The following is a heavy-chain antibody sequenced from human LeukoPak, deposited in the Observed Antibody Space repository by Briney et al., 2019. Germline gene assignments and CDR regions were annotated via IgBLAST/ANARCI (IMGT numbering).Heavy chain of an antibody. Sequence: ASVRVSCKASGYTFTSYAMHWVRQAPGQRLEWMGWINAGNGNTKYSQKFQGRVTITRDTSASTAYMELSSLRSEDTAVYYCARGVAGVVGATGGYYYYGMDVWGQGTTVTVSS. J-gene: IGHJ6*02. CDR1: GYTFTSYA. CDR2: INAGNGNT. CDR3: ARGVAGVVGATGGYYYYGMDV. D-gene: IGHD1-26*01. V-gene: IGHV1-3*01.